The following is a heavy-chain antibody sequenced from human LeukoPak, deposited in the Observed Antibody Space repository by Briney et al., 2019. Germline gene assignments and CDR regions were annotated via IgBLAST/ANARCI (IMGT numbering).Heavy chain of an antibody. V-gene: IGHV3-7*05. Sequence: GRSLRLSCAASGFTFSSYGMHWVRQAPGKGLEWVAKIKPDGTEKYYVDSVKGRLTISRDNAKNSLYLQMNSLKAEDTAVYYCTRHFFSEWGQGTLVTVSS. J-gene: IGHJ4*02. CDR1: GFTFSSYG. D-gene: IGHD3-3*02. CDR2: IKPDGTEK. CDR3: TRHFFSE.